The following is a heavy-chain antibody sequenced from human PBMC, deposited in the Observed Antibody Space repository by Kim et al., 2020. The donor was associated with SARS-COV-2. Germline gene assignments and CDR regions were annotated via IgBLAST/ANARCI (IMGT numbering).Heavy chain of an antibody. CDR3: ARDVGSSWIGGYFDY. CDR2: IYYSGST. D-gene: IGHD6-13*01. Sequence: SETLSLTCTVSGGSVSSGSYYWSWIRQPPGKGLEWIGYIYYSGSTNYNPSLKSRVTISVDTSKNQFSLKLSSVTAADTAVYYCARDVGSSWIGGYFDYWGQGTLVTVSS. CDR1: GGSVSSGSYY. V-gene: IGHV4-61*01. J-gene: IGHJ4*02.